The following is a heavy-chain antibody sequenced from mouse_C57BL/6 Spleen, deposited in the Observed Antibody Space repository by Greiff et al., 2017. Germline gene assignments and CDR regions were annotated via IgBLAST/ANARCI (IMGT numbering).Heavy chain of an antibody. D-gene: IGHD3-2*02. CDR2: IDPETGGT. Sequence: VQLQQSGAELVRPGASVTLSCKASGYTFTDYEMHWVKQTPVHGLEWIGAIDPETGGTAYNQKFKGKAILTADKSSSTAYMELRSLTSEDSAVYYCTLDSSGYCFDYWGQGTTLTVSS. V-gene: IGHV1-15*01. CDR1: GYTFTDYE. CDR3: TLDSSGYCFDY. J-gene: IGHJ2*01.